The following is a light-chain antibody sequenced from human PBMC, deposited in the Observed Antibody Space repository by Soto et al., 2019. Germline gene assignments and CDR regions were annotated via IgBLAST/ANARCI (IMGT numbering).Light chain of an antibody. CDR2: DAS. J-gene: IGKJ4*01. Sequence: EIVLTQSPATLSLSPGERATLSCRASQSISSHLAWYQQKPGQAPRLLMYDASNRATGILARFSGSGSGTDFTLTISSLEPEDLAVYYCQQRSTWPLTFGGGTKVEIK. V-gene: IGKV3-11*01. CDR3: QQRSTWPLT. CDR1: QSISSH.